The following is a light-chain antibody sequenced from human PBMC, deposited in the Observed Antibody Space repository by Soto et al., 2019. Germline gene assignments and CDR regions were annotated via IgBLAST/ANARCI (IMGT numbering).Light chain of an antibody. CDR1: SSNIGAGYD. Sequence: QSVLTQPPSVSGAPGQRVTISCTGSSSNIGAGYDVHWYQQLPGTAPKLPIYVNNNRPSGVPDRFSGSKSGTSASLAITGLQAEDESDYYCQSYDSSLSGYVVFCGGTKLTVL. CDR2: VNN. J-gene: IGLJ2*01. CDR3: QSYDSSLSGYVV. V-gene: IGLV1-40*01.